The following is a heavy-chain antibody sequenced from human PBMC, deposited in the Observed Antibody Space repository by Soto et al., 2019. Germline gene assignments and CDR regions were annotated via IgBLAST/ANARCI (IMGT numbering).Heavy chain of an antibody. CDR2: IYHSGST. Sequence: QLQLQESGSGLVKPSQTLSLTCAVSGCSIISGGYSCSWIRQPPVNDMELIGYIYHSGSTYYNPSLKCRVTISVNMSENQVPLKLSSVSASDTSVYYCGSIRVGCDSSGYDDWGQGTLLTVSS. V-gene: IGHV4-30-2*01. D-gene: IGHD3-22*01. J-gene: IGHJ4*02. CDR3: GSIRVGCDSSGYDD. CDR1: GCSIISGGYS.